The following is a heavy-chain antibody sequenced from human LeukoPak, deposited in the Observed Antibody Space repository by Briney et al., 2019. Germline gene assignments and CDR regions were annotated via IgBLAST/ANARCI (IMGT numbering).Heavy chain of an antibody. J-gene: IGHJ5*02. V-gene: IGHV3-23*01. Sequence: PGGSLRLSCAASGFTFSSYAMSWVRQAPGKGLEWVSAISGSGGSTYYADSVKGRFTISRDNSKNTLYLQVNSLRAEDTAVYYCAKDTRLIAVAGREGFDPWGQGTLVTVSS. CDR2: ISGSGGST. CDR1: GFTFSSYA. D-gene: IGHD6-19*01. CDR3: AKDTRLIAVAGREGFDP.